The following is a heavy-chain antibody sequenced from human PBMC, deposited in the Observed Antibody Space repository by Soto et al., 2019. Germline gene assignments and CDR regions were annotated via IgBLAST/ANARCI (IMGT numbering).Heavy chain of an antibody. CDR2: ISGSGGST. Sequence: PGVSLRLSCAASGFTFSSYAMSWVRQAPGKGLWRGSAISGSGGSTYYADSVKGRFTISRDNAKNSLYLQMNSLRAEDTAVYYCARDDDYGDYVDYYYYYGMDVWGQGTTVTVSS. CDR3: ARDDDYGDYVDYYYYYGMDV. CDR1: GFTFSSYA. D-gene: IGHD4-17*01. V-gene: IGHV3-23*01. J-gene: IGHJ6*02.